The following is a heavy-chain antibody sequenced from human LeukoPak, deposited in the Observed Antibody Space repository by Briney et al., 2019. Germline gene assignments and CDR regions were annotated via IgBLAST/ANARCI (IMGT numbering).Heavy chain of an antibody. CDR2: INPSGGST. CDR1: GQSLTGYF. V-gene: IGHV1-46*01. CDR3: ARDLITIFYIAGMDV. D-gene: IGHD3-9*01. Sequence: ASVKVSCKASGQSLTGYFIHWVRQAPGQGLEWMGIINPSGGSTSYAQKFQGRVTMTRDTSTSTVYMELSSLRSEDTAVYYCARDLITIFYIAGMDVWGQGTTVTVSS. J-gene: IGHJ6*02.